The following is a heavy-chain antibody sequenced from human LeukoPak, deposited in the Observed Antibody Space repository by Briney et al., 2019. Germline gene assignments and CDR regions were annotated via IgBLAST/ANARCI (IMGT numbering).Heavy chain of an antibody. CDR3: ARDHYYDSSPLDAFDI. CDR1: GFTFSSYE. J-gene: IGHJ3*02. Sequence: GGSLRLSCAASGFTFSSYEMSWVRQAPGKGLEWVSYISSSGSTIYYADSVKGRFTISRDNAKNSLYLQMNSLRAEDTAVYYCARDHYYDSSPLDAFDIWGQGTMVTVSS. V-gene: IGHV3-48*03. CDR2: ISSSGSTI. D-gene: IGHD3-22*01.